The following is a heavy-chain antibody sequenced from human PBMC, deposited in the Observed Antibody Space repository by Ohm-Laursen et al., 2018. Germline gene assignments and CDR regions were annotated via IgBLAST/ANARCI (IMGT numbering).Heavy chain of an antibody. CDR2: ISGSGGST. V-gene: IGHV3-23*01. CDR1: GFSLSNAW. J-gene: IGHJ4*02. CDR3: AKESRDEGHFDY. D-gene: IGHD5-24*01. Sequence: GSLRLSCAASGFSLSNAWMSWVRRAPGKGLEWVSAISGSGGSTYYADSVKGRFTISRDNAKNSLYLQMNSLRAEDTAVYYCAKESRDEGHFDYWGQGTLVTVSS.